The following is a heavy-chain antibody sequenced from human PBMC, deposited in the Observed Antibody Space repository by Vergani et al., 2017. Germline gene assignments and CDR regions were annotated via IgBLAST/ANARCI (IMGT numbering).Heavy chain of an antibody. V-gene: IGHV3-23*01. J-gene: IGHJ3*02. D-gene: IGHD3-22*01. Sequence: EVQLLESGGGLVQPGGSLRLSCAASGFTFSSYAMSWVRQAPGKGLEWVSAISGSGGSTYYADSVKGRFTISRDNSISTAYLQWSSLKASDTAMYYCASQSYYDSSGYYYKAFDIWGQGTMVTVSS. CDR2: ISGSGGST. CDR1: GFTFSSYA. CDR3: ASQSYYDSSGYYYKAFDI.